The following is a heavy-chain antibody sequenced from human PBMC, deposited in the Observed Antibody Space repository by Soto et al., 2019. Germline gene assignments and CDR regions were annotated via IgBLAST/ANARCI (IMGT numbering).Heavy chain of an antibody. Sequence: EVQLVESGGGLVQPGGSLRLSCAASGFTFSSYWMSWVRQAPGKGLEWVANIKQDGSEKYYVDSVKGRFTISRDNAKNSLYLQMNSLRAEDTAGYYWARSIAARLNWFDPWGQGTLVTVSS. CDR1: GFTFSSYW. J-gene: IGHJ5*02. D-gene: IGHD6-6*01. CDR2: IKQDGSEK. CDR3: ARSIAARLNWFDP. V-gene: IGHV3-7*01.